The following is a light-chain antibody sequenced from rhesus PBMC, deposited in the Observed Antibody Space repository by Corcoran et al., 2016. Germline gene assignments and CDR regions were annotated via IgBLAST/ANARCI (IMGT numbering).Light chain of an antibody. CDR1: QGISSW. V-gene: IGKV1-22*01. CDR3: LQFSSSPWT. Sequence: DIQMTQSPSSLSVFVGDKVTITCRASQGISSWLAWYQQKPGKAPKRLIYKSSSLQSGGPSRFSGSVSGTDFTLTSSSLQPEEFATYYCLQFSSSPWTFGQGTKVEIK. J-gene: IGKJ1*01. CDR2: KSS.